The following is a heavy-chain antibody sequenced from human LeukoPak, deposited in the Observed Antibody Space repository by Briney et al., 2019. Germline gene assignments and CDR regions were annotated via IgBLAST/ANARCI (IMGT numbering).Heavy chain of an antibody. V-gene: IGHV1-18*01. CDR2: ISAYNGNT. Sequence: ASVKVSCKASGYTFTSYAMNWVRQAPGQGLEWMGWISAYNGNTNYAQKLQGRVTMTTDTSTSTAYMELRSLRSDDTAVYYCARGGPGIAAAGTGYWGQGTLVTVSS. CDR1: GYTFTSYA. D-gene: IGHD6-13*01. CDR3: ARGGPGIAAAGTGY. J-gene: IGHJ4*02.